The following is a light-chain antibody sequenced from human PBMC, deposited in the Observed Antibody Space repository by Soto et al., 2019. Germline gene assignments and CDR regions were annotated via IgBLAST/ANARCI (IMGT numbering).Light chain of an antibody. CDR1: QGIRSA. Sequence: IQVTQSPSSLSASVGDRDTIPCRTSQGIRSALGWYQQKPGKVPKLLIYAASTLQSGVPSRFSGSGSGRDFTLTISSLQPEDFATYYCLLDYAYFWALGQGTKVDIK. CDR3: LLDYAYFWA. J-gene: IGKJ1*01. CDR2: AAS. V-gene: IGKV1-6*01.